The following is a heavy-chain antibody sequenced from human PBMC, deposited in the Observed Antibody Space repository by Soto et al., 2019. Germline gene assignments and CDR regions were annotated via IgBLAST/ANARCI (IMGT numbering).Heavy chain of an antibody. Sequence: SETLSLTCTVSGGSISSGGYSWSWIRQPPGKGLEWIGEINHSGSTNYNPSLKSRVTISVDTSKNQFSLKLSSVTAADTAVYYCARSEYCSSTSCYETIEYWGQGTLVTVSS. V-gene: IGHV4-39*07. J-gene: IGHJ4*02. D-gene: IGHD2-2*01. CDR1: GGSISSGGYS. CDR3: ARSEYCSSTSCYETIEY. CDR2: INHSGST.